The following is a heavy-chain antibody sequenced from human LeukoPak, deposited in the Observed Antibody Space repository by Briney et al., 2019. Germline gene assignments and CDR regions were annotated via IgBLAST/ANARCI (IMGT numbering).Heavy chain of an antibody. J-gene: IGHJ4*02. D-gene: IGHD5-18*01. CDR1: GGSFSGYY. CDR3: ASQSVDTAMVTGY. V-gene: IGHV4-34*01. CDR2: INHSGST. Sequence: SETLSLTCAVYGGSFSGYYRSWIRQPPGKGLEWIGEINHSGSTNYNPSLKSRVTISVDTSKNQFSLKLSSVTAADTAVYYCASQSVDTAMVTGYWGQGTLVTVSS.